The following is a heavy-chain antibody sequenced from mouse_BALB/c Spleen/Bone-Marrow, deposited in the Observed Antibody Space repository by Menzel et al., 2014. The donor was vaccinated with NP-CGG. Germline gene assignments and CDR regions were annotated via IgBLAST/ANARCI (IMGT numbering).Heavy chain of an antibody. V-gene: IGHV14-3*02. Sequence: EVKVEESGAELVKPGAPVKLSCTASGFNIKDTYMHWVKQRPEQGLEWIGRIDPANGNTKYDPKFQGKATITADTSSNTAYLQLSSLTSEDTAVYYCARYYYGYYFDYWGQGTTLTVSS. CDR3: ARYYYGYYFDY. J-gene: IGHJ2*01. CDR2: IDPANGNT. D-gene: IGHD1-2*01. CDR1: GFNIKDTY.